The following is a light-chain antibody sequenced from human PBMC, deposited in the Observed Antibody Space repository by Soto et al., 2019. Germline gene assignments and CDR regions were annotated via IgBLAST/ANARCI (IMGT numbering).Light chain of an antibody. CDR1: NSNIGAGYD. V-gene: IGLV1-40*01. Sequence: QSVLTQPPSVSGAPGQRVTISCTGSNSNIGAGYDVHWYQQFPGTAPKLLIYANTNRPSGVPDRFSGSRSGTSASLAITGLQAEDEADYYCQSYDTSLSYVFGPGTKVTVL. CDR3: QSYDTSLSYV. J-gene: IGLJ1*01. CDR2: ANT.